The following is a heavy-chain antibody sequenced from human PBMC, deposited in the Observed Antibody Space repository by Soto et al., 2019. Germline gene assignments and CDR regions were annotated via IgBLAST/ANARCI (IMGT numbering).Heavy chain of an antibody. D-gene: IGHD3-10*01. Sequence: QVQLVQSGAEVKRPGSSVKVSCKASGDTFNFYSINWVRQAPGLGLECMGRVNPIVSMSNYAEKFKDRVTMTADKSPSTADMDLSSLRCEDTAIYYCASSYGAGYRAFDYWGQGALVTVSS. CDR3: ASSYGAGYRAFDY. V-gene: IGHV1-69*02. CDR2: VNPIVSMS. CDR1: GDTFNFYS. J-gene: IGHJ4*02.